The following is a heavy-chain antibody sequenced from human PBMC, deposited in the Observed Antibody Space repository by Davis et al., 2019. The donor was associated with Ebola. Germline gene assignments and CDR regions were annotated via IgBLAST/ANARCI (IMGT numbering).Heavy chain of an antibody. CDR1: GFTFSSYD. Sequence: GESLKISCAASGFTFSSYDMHWVRQATGKGLEWVSAIGTAGDTYYPGSVKGRFTISRENAKNSLYLQMNSLRAGDTAVYYCARGGSGYSFDYWGQGTLVTVSS. J-gene: IGHJ4*02. D-gene: IGHD5-12*01. CDR2: IGTAGDT. CDR3: ARGGSGYSFDY. V-gene: IGHV3-13*01.